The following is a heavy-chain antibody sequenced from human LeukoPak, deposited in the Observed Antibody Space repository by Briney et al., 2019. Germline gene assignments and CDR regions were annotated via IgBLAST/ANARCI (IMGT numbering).Heavy chain of an antibody. Sequence: SETLSLTCAVYGGSFSGYYWSWIRQPPGKGLEWIGEINHSGSTNYNPSLKSRVTISVDTSKNQFSLKLSSVTAADTAVYYCARSPPRGSGSYYYYYYMDVWGKGTTVTVSS. CDR2: INHSGST. J-gene: IGHJ6*03. V-gene: IGHV4-34*01. CDR3: ARSPPRGSGSYYYYYYMDV. CDR1: GGSFSGYY. D-gene: IGHD1-26*01.